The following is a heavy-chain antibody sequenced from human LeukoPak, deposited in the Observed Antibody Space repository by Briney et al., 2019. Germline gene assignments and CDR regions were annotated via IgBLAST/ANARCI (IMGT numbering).Heavy chain of an antibody. CDR3: ARGTIGVPAAIGLGYYYYMDV. CDR1: GGTFSSYA. CDR2: IIPIFGTA. J-gene: IGHJ6*03. V-gene: IGHV1-69*05. Sequence: SVKVSCKASGGTFSSYAISWVRQAPGQGLEWMGGIIPIFGTANYAQKFQGRVTITTDESTSTAYMELSSLRSEDTAVYYCARGTIGVPAAIGLGYYYYMDVWGKGTTVILSS. D-gene: IGHD2-2*01.